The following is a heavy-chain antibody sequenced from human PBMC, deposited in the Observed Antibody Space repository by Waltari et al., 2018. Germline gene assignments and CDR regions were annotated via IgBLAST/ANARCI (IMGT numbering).Heavy chain of an antibody. CDR2: MNPNSATK. CDR1: GYNFRTYD. CDR3: ARARTTAPLGFYFIDV. Sequence: QVQLVQSGAEVRKPGASVKVSCKASGYNFRTYDINWVRQAPGQELEWMGWMNPNSATKGSSQKFQGRLTMTTDTSMTTSYMELSSLTSEDTAIYYCARARTTAPLGFYFIDVWGKGTTVIVSS. J-gene: IGHJ6*03. V-gene: IGHV1-8*01. D-gene: IGHD4-17*01.